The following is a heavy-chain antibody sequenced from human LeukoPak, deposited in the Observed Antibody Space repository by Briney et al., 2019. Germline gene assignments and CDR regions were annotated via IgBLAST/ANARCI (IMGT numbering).Heavy chain of an antibody. D-gene: IGHD3-16*02. V-gene: IGHV3-9*01. CDR1: GFTFDDYA. CDR3: AKGRLRLGELSLLFWGGFDY. J-gene: IGHJ4*02. Sequence: GGSLRLSCAASGFTFDDYAMHWVRQAPGKGLEWVSGISWNSGSIGYADSVKGRFTISRDNAKNSLYLQMNSLRAEDTALYYCAKGRLRLGELSLLFWGGFDYWGQGTLVTVSS. CDR2: ISWNSGSI.